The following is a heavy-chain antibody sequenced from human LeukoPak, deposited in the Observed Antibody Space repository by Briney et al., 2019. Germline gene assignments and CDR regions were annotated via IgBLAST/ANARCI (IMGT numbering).Heavy chain of an antibody. CDR2: ISGSGGST. Sequence: GGSLRLSCAASGFTFSSYAMSWVRQAPGKGLEWVSVISGSGGSTYSAESVKRRFTISRDNSKNTLYLQMNSLRVEDTAVYYCAKGPRASGWTYFDYWGQGTLVTVSS. J-gene: IGHJ4*02. CDR3: AKGPRASGWTYFDY. D-gene: IGHD6-19*01. V-gene: IGHV3-23*01. CDR1: GFTFSSYA.